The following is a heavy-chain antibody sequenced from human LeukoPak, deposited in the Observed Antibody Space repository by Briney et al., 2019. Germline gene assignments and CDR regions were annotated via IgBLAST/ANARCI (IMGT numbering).Heavy chain of an antibody. CDR3: ARVSSRDIVVVPAAPFDY. J-gene: IGHJ4*02. CDR1: GFTFSSYA. CDR2: INWNGGST. D-gene: IGHD2-2*01. Sequence: GGSLRLSCAASGFTFSSYAMSWVRQAPGKGLEWVSGINWNGGSTGYADSVKGRFTISRDNAKNSLYLQMNSLRSEDTALYYCARVSSRDIVVVPAAPFDYWGQGTLVTVSS. V-gene: IGHV3-20*04.